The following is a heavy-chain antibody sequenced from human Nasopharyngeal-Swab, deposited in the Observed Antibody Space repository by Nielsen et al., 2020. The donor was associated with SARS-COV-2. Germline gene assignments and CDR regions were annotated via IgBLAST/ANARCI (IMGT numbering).Heavy chain of an antibody. D-gene: IGHD5-12*01. Sequence: GESLKISCSASGFTFSSSLMSLVRQAPGKGLEWVANIKQDGSEKYYVDSVKGRFTISRDNAKNSLYLQMNSLRAEDTAVYYCATSIVATSPDYWGQGTLVTVSS. V-gene: IGHV3-7*01. CDR1: GFTFSSSL. CDR2: IKQDGSEK. CDR3: ATSIVATSPDY. J-gene: IGHJ4*02.